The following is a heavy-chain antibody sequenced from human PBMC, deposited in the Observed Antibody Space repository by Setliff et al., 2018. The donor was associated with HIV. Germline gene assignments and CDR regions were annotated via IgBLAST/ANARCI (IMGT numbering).Heavy chain of an antibody. CDR2: INWNGAIT. Sequence: PGGSLRLSCAASGFSFSGDSMHWVRQAPGKGLEWVSGINWNGAITGYADSVKGRFTISRDNAKNSLYLQINSLRSEDTAVYYCATDAYHDFLTGPTPGAFDIWGQGTVVTVSS. D-gene: IGHD3-9*01. CDR3: ATDAYHDFLTGPTPGAFDI. CDR1: GFSFSGDS. J-gene: IGHJ3*02. V-gene: IGHV3-20*04.